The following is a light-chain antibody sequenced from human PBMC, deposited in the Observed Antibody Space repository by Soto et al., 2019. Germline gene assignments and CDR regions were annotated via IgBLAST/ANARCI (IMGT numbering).Light chain of an antibody. CDR3: ASYAGSNKV. CDR2: EVT. CDR1: SSDVGGYNY. Sequence: QSVLTQPPSASGSPGQSLTISCTGTSSDVGGYNYVSWYQQHPGKAPKLMIYEVTKRPSGVPDRFSGSKSGNTASLTVSGLLAEDEAAYYCASYAGSNKVFGTGTKVTVL. V-gene: IGLV2-8*01. J-gene: IGLJ1*01.